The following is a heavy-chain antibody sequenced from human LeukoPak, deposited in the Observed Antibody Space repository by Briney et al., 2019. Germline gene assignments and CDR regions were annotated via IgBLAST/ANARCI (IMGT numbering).Heavy chain of an antibody. J-gene: IGHJ6*02. D-gene: IGHD6-13*01. CDR3: ATKAAAGTEGLYYYGMDV. CDR1: GYSFTSYW. V-gene: IGHV5-51*01. CDR2: IYPGDSDT. Sequence: GEPLQISCKGAGYSFTSYWIGWVRPMPGKGLEWMGIIYPGDSDTRYSPSFQGQVTISAEKSIRTEYLQWSSLKASDNAMYYCATKAAAGTEGLYYYGMDVWGQGTTVTVSS.